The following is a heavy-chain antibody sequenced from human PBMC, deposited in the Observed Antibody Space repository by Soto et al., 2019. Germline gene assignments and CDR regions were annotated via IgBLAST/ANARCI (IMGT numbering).Heavy chain of an antibody. Sequence: HSQTLSLTCAISGDSVSSNGAAWNWIRQSPSRGLEWLGRTYYRSKWYNDYAVSVKSRININPDTSKSQFSLQLNSVTPEDTAVYYCARDKHDYFNRGIGFDTWGQGILVTVSS. J-gene: IGHJ5*02. CDR1: GDSVSSNGAA. D-gene: IGHD4-17*01. CDR2: TYYRSKWYN. V-gene: IGHV6-1*01. CDR3: ARDKHDYFNRGIGFDT.